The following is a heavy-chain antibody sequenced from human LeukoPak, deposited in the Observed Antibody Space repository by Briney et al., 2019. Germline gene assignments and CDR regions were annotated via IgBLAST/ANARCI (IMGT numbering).Heavy chain of an antibody. CDR3: AKDRLGYSYGAEFDY. D-gene: IGHD5-18*01. V-gene: IGHV3-73*01. J-gene: IGHJ4*02. CDR2: IRSKVNNYAT. Sequence: GGSLRLSCAASGFTFSGSAMHWVRQASGKGLEWVGRIRSKVNNYATAYAASVKGRFTISRDESKNTAYLQMNSPRAEDTAVYYCAKDRLGYSYGAEFDYWGQGTLVTVSS. CDR1: GFTFSGSA.